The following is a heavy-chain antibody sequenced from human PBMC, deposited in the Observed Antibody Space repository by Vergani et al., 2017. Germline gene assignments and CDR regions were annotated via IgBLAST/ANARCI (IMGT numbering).Heavy chain of an antibody. V-gene: IGHV3-33*01. CDR3: ASLPFKGAGHQFDF. Sequence: QVQLVESGGGVVQPGRSLRLSCAASGFTFSSYGMHWVRQAPGKGLEWVAVIWYDGSNKYYADSVKGRFTISRDNSKNTLYLQMNSLRAEDTAVYYCASLPFKGAGHQFDFWGQGTLVTVSS. J-gene: IGHJ4*02. D-gene: IGHD1-26*01. CDR1: GFTFSSYG. CDR2: IWYDGSNK.